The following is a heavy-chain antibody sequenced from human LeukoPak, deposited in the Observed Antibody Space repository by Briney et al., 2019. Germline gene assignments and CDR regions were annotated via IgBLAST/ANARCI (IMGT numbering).Heavy chain of an antibody. CDR3: ARDEGAPIAAANV. J-gene: IGHJ3*01. CDR2: ISAYNGNT. V-gene: IGHV1-18*01. Sequence: ASVKVSCKASGGTFSSYAISWVRQAPGQGLEWMGWISAYNGNTNYGQKLQGRVTMTTDTSTSTAYMELRSLRPDDTAVNYCARDEGAPIAAANVWGRGTMVTVSS. D-gene: IGHD6-13*01. CDR1: GGTFSSYA.